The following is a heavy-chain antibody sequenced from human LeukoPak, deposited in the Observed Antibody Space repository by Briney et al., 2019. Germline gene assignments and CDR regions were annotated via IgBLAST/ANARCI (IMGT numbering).Heavy chain of an antibody. CDR3: ARPGPHDAFDI. CDR1: GFTFSSYA. J-gene: IGHJ3*02. V-gene: IGHV3-30*04. Sequence: GGSLRLSCAASGFTFSSYAMHWVRQAPGKGLEWVAVISYDGSNKYYADSVKGRFTISRDNSKNTLYLQMNSLRAEDTAVYYCARPGPHDAFDIWGRGTMVTVSS. CDR2: ISYDGSNK. D-gene: IGHD3-10*01.